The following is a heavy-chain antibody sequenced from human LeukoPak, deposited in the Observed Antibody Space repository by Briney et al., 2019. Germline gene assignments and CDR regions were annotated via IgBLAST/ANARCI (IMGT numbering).Heavy chain of an antibody. D-gene: IGHD3-22*01. CDR3: ARMYYYDSSASYNWFDP. V-gene: IGHV1-8*01. CDR2: MNPNSGNT. J-gene: IGHJ5*02. Sequence: ASVKVSCKASGYTFTNYNIDWVRQATGQGLEWMGWMNPNSGNTGYAQKFQGRVTMTRNTSISTAYMELSSLKSEDTAFYYCARMYYYDSSASYNWFDPWGQGTLVTVSS. CDR1: GYTFTNYN.